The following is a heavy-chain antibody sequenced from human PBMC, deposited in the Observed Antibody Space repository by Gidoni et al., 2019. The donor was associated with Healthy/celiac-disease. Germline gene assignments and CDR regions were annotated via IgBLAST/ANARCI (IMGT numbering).Heavy chain of an antibody. CDR3: ASSLGYSYGFEPLWAFDI. D-gene: IGHD5-18*01. CDR1: GGSISSSSYY. Sequence: QLQLQESGPGLVKPSETLSLTCTVSGGSISSSSYYWGWIRQPPGKGLEWIGSIYYSGSTYYNPSLKSRVTISVDTSKNQFSLKLSSVTAADTAVYYCASSLGYSYGFEPLWAFDIWGQGTMVTVSS. J-gene: IGHJ3*02. CDR2: IYYSGST. V-gene: IGHV4-39*07.